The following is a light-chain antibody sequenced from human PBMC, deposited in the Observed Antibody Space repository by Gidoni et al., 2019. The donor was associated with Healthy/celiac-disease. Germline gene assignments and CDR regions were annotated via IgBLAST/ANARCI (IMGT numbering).Light chain of an antibody. V-gene: IGKV3-11*01. CDR3: QQRSNWPLT. CDR2: DAS. CDR1: QSVSSY. J-gene: IGKJ4*01. Sequence: EIVLTHAPATLSLSPGERATLSCRASQSVSSYLAWYQQKPGQAPRLLIYDASNRATGIPARFSGSGSGTDFTLTISSLEPEDFAVYYWQQRSNWPLTFXGXTKVEIK.